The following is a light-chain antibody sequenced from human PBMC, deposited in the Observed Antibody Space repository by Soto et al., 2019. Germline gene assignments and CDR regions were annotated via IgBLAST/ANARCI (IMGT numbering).Light chain of an antibody. J-gene: IGKJ1*01. CDR3: QQYDTART. V-gene: IGKV3-20*01. CDR1: QSLSSNY. CDR2: GAS. Sequence: EIVLTQSPGTLSLSPGERATLSCRASQSLSSNYLAWYQQKPGQAPRLLIYGASSRATGIPDRFSGSGSGTDFVLTISRLEPEDFAVYYCQQYDTARTFGQGTKVEIK.